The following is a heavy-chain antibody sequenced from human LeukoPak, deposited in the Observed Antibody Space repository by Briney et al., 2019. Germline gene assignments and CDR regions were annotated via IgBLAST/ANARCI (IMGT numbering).Heavy chain of an antibody. J-gene: IGHJ3*02. D-gene: IGHD1-26*01. V-gene: IGHV1-69*11. CDR3: ASLVEVGATTWGAFDI. Sequence: SVKVSCKASGGTFSSYAISWVRQAPGQGLEWMGRIIPILGTANYAQKFQGRVTITTDESTSTAYMELSSLRSEDTAVYYCASLVEVGATTWGAFDIWGQGTMVTVSS. CDR1: GGTFSSYA. CDR2: IIPILGTA.